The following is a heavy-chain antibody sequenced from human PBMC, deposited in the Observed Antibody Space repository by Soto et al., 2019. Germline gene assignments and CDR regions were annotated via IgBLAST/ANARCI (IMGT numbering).Heavy chain of an antibody. Sequence: QVQLVQSGVEVKKPGASVKVSCKASGYTFTTYGISWVRQAPGQGLEWVGWVSPYDGDTNYADALQGSVTMTTDTSTTTAYMELRSLRSDDTAMYYCARDHGGSYQADSFDPWGQGTLVIVSS. CDR1: GYTFTTYG. D-gene: IGHD1-26*01. J-gene: IGHJ5*02. V-gene: IGHV1-18*01. CDR3: ARDHGGSYQADSFDP. CDR2: VSPYDGDT.